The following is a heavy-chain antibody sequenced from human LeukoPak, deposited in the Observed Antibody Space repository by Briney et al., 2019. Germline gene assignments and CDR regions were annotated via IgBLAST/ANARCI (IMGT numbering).Heavy chain of an antibody. J-gene: IGHJ4*02. V-gene: IGHV4-59*01. D-gene: IGHD3-10*01. Sequence: SETLSLTCTVSGGSISSYYWSWIRQPPGKGLQWIGYIYYSGSTNYNPSLKSRVTISVDTSKNQFSLKLSYVTAADTAVYYCARVTSGSQFNDYWGQGTLVTVSS. CDR3: ARVTSGSQFNDY. CDR1: GGSISSYY. CDR2: IYYSGST.